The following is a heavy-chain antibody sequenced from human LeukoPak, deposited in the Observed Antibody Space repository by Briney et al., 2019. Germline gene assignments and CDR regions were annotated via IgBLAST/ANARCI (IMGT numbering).Heavy chain of an antibody. D-gene: IGHD3-10*01. CDR1: GGSFSGYY. J-gene: IGHJ4*02. CDR2: INHSGSA. V-gene: IGHV4-34*01. Sequence: PSETLSLTCAVYGGSFSGYYWSWIRQPPGKGLEWMGEINHSGSANYNPSLKSRVTISVDTSKNQFSLKLSSVTAADTAVYYCARRYYGSGSEQYYFDYWGQGTLVTVSS. CDR3: ARRYYGSGSEQYYFDY.